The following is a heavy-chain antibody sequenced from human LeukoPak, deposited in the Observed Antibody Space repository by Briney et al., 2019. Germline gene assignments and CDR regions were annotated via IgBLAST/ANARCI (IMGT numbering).Heavy chain of an antibody. CDR2: ISAYNGNT. CDR3: ARAYQTWTGYWFDP. D-gene: IGHD2-21*01. CDR1: GYTFTSYG. J-gene: IGHJ5*02. Sequence: ASVKVSCKASGYTFTSYGISWVRQAPGQGLEWMGWISAYNGNTNYAQKLQGRVTMTTDTSTSTAHMELRSLRSDDTAVYYCARAYQTWTGYWFDPWGQGTLVTVSS. V-gene: IGHV1-18*01.